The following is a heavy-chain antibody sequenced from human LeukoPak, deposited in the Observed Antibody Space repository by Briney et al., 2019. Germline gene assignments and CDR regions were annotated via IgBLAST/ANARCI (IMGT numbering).Heavy chain of an antibody. CDR1: GYSISSGYY. CDR2: IYHSGST. CDR3: AREGKYSSSWD. V-gene: IGHV4-38-2*02. J-gene: IGHJ4*02. Sequence: SETLSLTCTVSGYSISSGYYWGWIRQPPGKGLEWIGSIYHSGSTYYNPSLKSRVTISLDTSKNQFSLKLSSVTAADTAVYYCAREGKYSSSWDWGQGTLVTVSS. D-gene: IGHD6-13*01.